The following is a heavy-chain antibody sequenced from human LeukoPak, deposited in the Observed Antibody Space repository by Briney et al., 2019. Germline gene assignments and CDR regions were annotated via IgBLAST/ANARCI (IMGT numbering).Heavy chain of an antibody. CDR2: IKSKDDGGTT. CDR1: GFNFNNAW. Sequence: GGSLRLSCAASGFNFNNAWMSWVRQAPGKGLEWVGRIKSKDDGGTTYYAAPVKGRFTISRDDSKNALFLQMDILKTEDTAVYFCAAPLGSAGYWGQGTLVTVSS. D-gene: IGHD3-10*01. J-gene: IGHJ4*02. V-gene: IGHV3-15*01. CDR3: AAPLGSAGY.